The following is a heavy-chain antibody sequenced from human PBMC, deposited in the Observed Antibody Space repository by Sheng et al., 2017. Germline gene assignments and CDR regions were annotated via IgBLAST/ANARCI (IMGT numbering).Heavy chain of an antibody. J-gene: IGHJ4*02. CDR3: VLQTIGPRGFFDY. CDR1: GFPFSSSA. V-gene: IGHV3-23*01. Sequence: EVQLLESGGGLVQPGGSLRLSCAASGFPFSSSAMSWVRQATGKGLEWVSVITGSAASTYYADSVKGRFTISRDNSKNTLFLQMNSLRAEDTAVYYCVLQTIGPRGFFDYWGQGTLVTVSS. CDR2: ITGSAAST. D-gene: IGHD1-1*01.